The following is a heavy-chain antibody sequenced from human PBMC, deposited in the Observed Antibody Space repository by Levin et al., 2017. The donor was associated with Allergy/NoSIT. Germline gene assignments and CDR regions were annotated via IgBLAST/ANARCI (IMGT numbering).Heavy chain of an antibody. Sequence: GGSLRLSCAASGFTVSSNYMSWVRQAPGKGLEWVSVIYSGGSTYYADSVKGRFTISRDNSKNTLYLQMNSLRAEDTAVYYCAREGDYGDRLMWAHWGQGTLVTVSS. CDR3: AREGDYGDRLMWAH. D-gene: IGHD4-17*01. J-gene: IGHJ4*02. CDR2: IYSGGST. CDR1: GFTVSSNY. V-gene: IGHV3-53*01.